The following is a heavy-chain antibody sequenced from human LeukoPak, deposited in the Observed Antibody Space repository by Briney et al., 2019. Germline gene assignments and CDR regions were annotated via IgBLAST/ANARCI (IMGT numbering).Heavy chain of an antibody. V-gene: IGHV4-4*07. CDR3: ARVTTIFGVVRWFDP. CDR1: GGSISSYY. CDR2: IYTSGST. J-gene: IGHJ5*02. Sequence: PSETLSLTCTVSGGSISSYYWSWIRQPAGKGLEWIGRIYTSGSTNYNPSLKSRVTMSVDTSKNQFSLKLSSVTAADTAVYYCARVTTIFGVVRWFDPWGQGTLVTVSS. D-gene: IGHD3-3*01.